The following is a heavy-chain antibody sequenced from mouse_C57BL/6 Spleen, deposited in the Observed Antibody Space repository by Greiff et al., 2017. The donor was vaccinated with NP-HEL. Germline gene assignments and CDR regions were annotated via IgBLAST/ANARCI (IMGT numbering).Heavy chain of an antibody. CDR1: GYTFTDYE. Sequence: QVQLQQSGAELVRPGASVTLSCKASGYTFTDYEMHWVKQTPVHGLEWIGAIDPETGGTAYNQKFKGKAILTADKSSSTAYMELRSLTSEDSAVYYCTRERGKLTPSWFAYWGQGTLVTVSA. CDR3: TRERGKLTPSWFAY. J-gene: IGHJ3*01. V-gene: IGHV1-15*01. CDR2: IDPETGGT.